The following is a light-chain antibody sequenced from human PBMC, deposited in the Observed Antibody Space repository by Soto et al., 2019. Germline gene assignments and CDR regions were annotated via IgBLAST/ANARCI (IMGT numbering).Light chain of an antibody. CDR3: TSWTTSTTMI. CDR2: DVN. Sequence: QSALTQPASVSGSPGQSITISWTGTSSDIGAYNYVSWYQQHPGKAPKLMIYDVNIRPSGVSNRFSGSKSGNTASLTISGLQAEDEADYYCTSWTTSTTMIFGGGTNLTVL. J-gene: IGLJ2*01. V-gene: IGLV2-14*03. CDR1: SSDIGAYNY.